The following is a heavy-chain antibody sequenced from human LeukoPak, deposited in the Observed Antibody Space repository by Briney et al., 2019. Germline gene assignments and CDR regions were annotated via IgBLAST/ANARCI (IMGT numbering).Heavy chain of an antibody. J-gene: IGHJ5*02. Sequence: PGGSLRLSCAASGFTFSSYEMNWVRQAPGKGLEWVSYISSSGSTIYYADSVKGRFTISRDNAKNSLYLQMNSLRAEDTAVYYCARQLGYSSSWYRGTYWFDPWGQGTLVTVSS. V-gene: IGHV3-48*03. D-gene: IGHD6-13*01. CDR3: ARQLGYSSSWYRGTYWFDP. CDR1: GFTFSSYE. CDR2: ISSSGSTI.